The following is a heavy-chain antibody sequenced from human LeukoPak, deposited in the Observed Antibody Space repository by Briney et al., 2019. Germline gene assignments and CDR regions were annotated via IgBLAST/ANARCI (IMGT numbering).Heavy chain of an antibody. CDR1: GGSISSYY. J-gene: IGHJ4*02. CDR3: ARLPYGYDSSGYYSDY. CDR2: IYYSGST. D-gene: IGHD3-22*01. V-gene: IGHV4-59*08. Sequence: SETLSLTCSVSGGSISSYYWSWIRQPPGKGLEWIGYIYYSGSTNYNPSLKSRVTISVDTSKNQFSLKLSSVTAADTAVYYCARLPYGYDSSGYYSDYWGQGTLVTVSS.